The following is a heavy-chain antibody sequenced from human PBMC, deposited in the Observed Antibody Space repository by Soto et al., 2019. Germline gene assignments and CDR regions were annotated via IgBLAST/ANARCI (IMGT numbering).Heavy chain of an antibody. CDR2: INASNGNT. CDR3: ASSIRLAGHY. J-gene: IGHJ4*02. CDR1: GYTFTSYA. Sequence: QVQLVQSGAEVKKPGASVKVSCKASGYTFTSYAMPWVRQAPGQRLEWMGWINASNGNTKYSPKFQGRVTITRDTSASAAYMELTSLRSEDTAVYYSASSIRLAGHYRGQGTLVTVSS. V-gene: IGHV1-3*01.